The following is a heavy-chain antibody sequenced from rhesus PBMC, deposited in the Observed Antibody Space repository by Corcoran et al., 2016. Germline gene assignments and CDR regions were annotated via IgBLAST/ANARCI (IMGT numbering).Heavy chain of an antibody. J-gene: IGHJ4*01. V-gene: IGHV4S7*01. CDR2: IYGGSGST. CDR3: AREGDCTGSGCYGTFDY. D-gene: IGHD2-21*01. Sequence: QVQLQESGPGVVKPPETLSLTCAVSGGSISGYYLWSWIRQPPGKGLEWIGYIYGGSGSTSYNPSLKRRVIISSDTSKNQFSLKLSSVTAADKAVYYCAREGDCTGSGCYGTFDYWGQGVLVTVSS. CDR1: GGSISGYYL.